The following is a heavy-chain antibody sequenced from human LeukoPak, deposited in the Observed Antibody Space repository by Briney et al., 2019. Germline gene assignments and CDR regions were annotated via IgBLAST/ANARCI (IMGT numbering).Heavy chain of an antibody. Sequence: SETLSPTCTVSGGSISSSSYYWGWIRQPPGKGLEWIGSIYYSGSTYYNPSLKSRVTISVDTSKNQFSLKLSSVTAADTAVYYCATYDSSGYYLLTNWGQGTLVTASS. CDR1: GGSISSSSYY. CDR3: ATYDSSGYYLLTN. J-gene: IGHJ4*02. CDR2: IYYSGST. D-gene: IGHD3-22*01. V-gene: IGHV4-39*01.